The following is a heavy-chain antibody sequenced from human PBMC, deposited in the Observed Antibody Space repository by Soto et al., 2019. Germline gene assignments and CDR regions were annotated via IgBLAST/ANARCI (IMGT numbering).Heavy chain of an antibody. V-gene: IGHV3-23*01. J-gene: IGHJ6*03. CDR3: AKVGYCSSTSCSGIYYYYMDV. Sequence: GGSLRLSCAASGFTFSSYAMSWVRQAPGKGLEWVPAISGSGGSTYYADSVKGRFTISRDNSKNTLYLQMNSLRAEDTAVYYCAKVGYCSSTSCSGIYYYYMDVWGKGTTVTVSS. CDR2: ISGSGGST. CDR1: GFTFSSYA. D-gene: IGHD2-2*01.